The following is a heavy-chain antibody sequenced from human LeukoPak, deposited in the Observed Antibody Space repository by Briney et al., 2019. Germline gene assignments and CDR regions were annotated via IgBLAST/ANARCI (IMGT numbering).Heavy chain of an antibody. Sequence: GGSLRLSCAASGFTFNYYSMNWVRQAPGKGLEWVSFITSSSSTIYYADSVKGRFTISRDNAENSLYLQMNSLRDEDTAVYYCANDFSNAFDIWDQGTMVTVSS. J-gene: IGHJ3*02. CDR1: GFTFNYYS. CDR2: ITSSSSTI. V-gene: IGHV3-48*02. D-gene: IGHD3/OR15-3a*01. CDR3: ANDFSNAFDI.